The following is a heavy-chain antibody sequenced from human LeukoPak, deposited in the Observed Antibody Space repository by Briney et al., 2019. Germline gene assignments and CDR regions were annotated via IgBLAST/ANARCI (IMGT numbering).Heavy chain of an antibody. J-gene: IGHJ4*02. CDR3: ARYYYDSSGYYYFDY. D-gene: IGHD3-22*01. CDR1: GGSISSYY. V-gene: IGHV4-59*01. Sequence: SETLSLTCTVSGGSISSYYWSWIRQPPGKGLEWIGYIYYSGSTNYNPSLKSRVTISVDTSKNQFSLKLSSVTAADTAVYYCARYYYDSSGYYYFDYWGQGTLVTVSS. CDR2: IYYSGST.